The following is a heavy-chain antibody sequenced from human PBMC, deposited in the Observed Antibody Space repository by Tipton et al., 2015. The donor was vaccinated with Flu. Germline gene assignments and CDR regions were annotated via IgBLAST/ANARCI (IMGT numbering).Heavy chain of an antibody. D-gene: IGHD3-10*02. CDR1: SGSIRSTNYF. CDR2: IYPSGTT. V-gene: IGHV4-39*01. Sequence: GLVKPSETLSLTCTVSSGSIRSTNYFCAWIRQPPGKGLELIGSIYPSGTTYYNPSLKSRVSISVDTFRKQFSLKLSSVTAADTAVYYCARLSYYDVDLKNFYFDYWGQGTLVTVSS. J-gene: IGHJ4*02. CDR3: ARLSYYDVDLKNFYFDY.